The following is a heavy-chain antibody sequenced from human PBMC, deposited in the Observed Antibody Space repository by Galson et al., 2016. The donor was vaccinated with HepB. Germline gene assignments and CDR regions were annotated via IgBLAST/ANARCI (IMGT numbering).Heavy chain of an antibody. V-gene: IGHV3-53*01. CDR2: IYTGGST. Sequence: SLRLSCAASAFTVSSAYMSWVRQTPGQGLEWVALIYTGGSTYYADSVRGRFPIPSDNSKNELYLQMNSLRVEDTAVYYCARGSNHGRQRQRGNACDIWGQGTIVTVSS. D-gene: IGHD1-14*01. CDR3: ARGSNHGRQRQRGNACDI. J-gene: IGHJ3*02. CDR1: AFTVSSAY.